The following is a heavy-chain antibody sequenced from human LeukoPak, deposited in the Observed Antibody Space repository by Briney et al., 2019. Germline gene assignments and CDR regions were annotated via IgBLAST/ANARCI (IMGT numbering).Heavy chain of an antibody. Sequence: GGSLRLSCAASGFTFTTYAMSWVRQAPGKGLEWVSAISGSGGSTYYADSVRGRFTISRDNSKNTLYLQMNSLRAEDTAVYYCARRCYDSSGFDYWGQGTLVTVSS. CDR1: GFTFTTYA. D-gene: IGHD3-22*01. CDR3: ARRCYDSSGFDY. CDR2: ISGSGGST. J-gene: IGHJ4*02. V-gene: IGHV3-23*01.